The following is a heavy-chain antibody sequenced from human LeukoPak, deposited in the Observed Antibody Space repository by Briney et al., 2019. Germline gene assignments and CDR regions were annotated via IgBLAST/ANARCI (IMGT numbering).Heavy chain of an antibody. Sequence: GASVKVSCKASGGTFSSYAISWVRQAPGQGLEWMGGIIPIFGTANYAQKFQGRVTITTDESTSTAYMELSSLRSEDTAVYYCASARFFGVVSDDAFDIWGQGTMVTVSS. CDR3: ASARFFGVVSDDAFDI. CDR1: GGTFSSYA. J-gene: IGHJ3*02. CDR2: IIPIFGTA. D-gene: IGHD3-3*01. V-gene: IGHV1-69*05.